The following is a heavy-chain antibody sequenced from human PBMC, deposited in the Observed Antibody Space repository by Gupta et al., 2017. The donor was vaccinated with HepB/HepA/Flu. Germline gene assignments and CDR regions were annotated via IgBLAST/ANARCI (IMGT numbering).Heavy chain of an antibody. V-gene: IGHV3-23*01. J-gene: IGHJ4*02. CDR1: GFTFSSHH. Sequence: EVQLLESGGGLVQSGGSLRLSCAASGFTFSSHHMTWVRQAPGKGLEYISGISGDGGQTYYPDSVKGRFTISRDNSKNTMYLQIHTLRAEDTAVYYCARRGLWPAYNFDYWGQGTLATVPS. CDR3: ARRGLWPAYNFDY. D-gene: IGHD3-16*01. CDR2: ISGDGGQT.